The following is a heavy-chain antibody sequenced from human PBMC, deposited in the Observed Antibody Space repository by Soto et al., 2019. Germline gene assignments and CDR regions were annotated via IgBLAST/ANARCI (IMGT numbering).Heavy chain of an antibody. D-gene: IGHD3-22*01. CDR2: ISHDGSNK. CDR3: ARVRPAMIGVGLLDY. V-gene: IGHV3-30-3*01. CDR1: GFTFSSYA. J-gene: IGHJ4*02. Sequence: QVQLVESGGGVVQPGRSLRLSCAASGFTFSSYAMHWVRQAPGKGLEWVAVISHDGSNKYYADSVKGRFTISRDNSKNTLYRQMNSLRAEDTAVYCCARVRPAMIGVGLLDYWGQGTLVTVSS.